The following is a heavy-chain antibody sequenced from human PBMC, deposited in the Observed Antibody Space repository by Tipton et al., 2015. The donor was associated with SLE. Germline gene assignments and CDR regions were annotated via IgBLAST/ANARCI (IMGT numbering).Heavy chain of an antibody. J-gene: IGHJ4*02. CDR2: INWNCDST. CDR3: AKDIGNSGYLFDY. CDR1: GFTFDDYG. D-gene: IGHD5-12*01. Sequence: SLRLSCAASGFTFDDYGMSWVRQAPGKGLEWVSHINWNCDSTGYADSVKGRFTISRDNTKNFLYLQINSLRPEDTALYYCAKDIGNSGYLFDYWGQGALVTVSS. V-gene: IGHV3-20*04.